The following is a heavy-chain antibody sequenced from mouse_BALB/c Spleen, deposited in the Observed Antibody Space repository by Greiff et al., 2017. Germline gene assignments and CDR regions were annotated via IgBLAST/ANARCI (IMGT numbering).Heavy chain of an antibody. CDR3: AREITTMTY. J-gene: IGHJ3*01. V-gene: IGHV7-3*02. Sequence: DVMLVESGGGLVQPGGSLRLSCATSGFTFTDYYMSWVRQHPGKALEWLGFIRNKANGYTTEYSASVKGRFTISRDNSQSILYLQMNTLRAEDSATYYCAREITTMTYWGQGTLVTVSA. CDR1: GFTFTDYY. D-gene: IGHD1-1*01. CDR2: IRNKANGYTT.